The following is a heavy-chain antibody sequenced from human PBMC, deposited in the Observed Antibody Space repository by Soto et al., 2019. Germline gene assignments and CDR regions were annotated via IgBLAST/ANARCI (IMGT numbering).Heavy chain of an antibody. CDR2: ISGSGDYT. J-gene: IGHJ4*02. V-gene: IGHV3-23*01. CDR3: PKAQGPLVRSYKGALEN. CDR1: GFTFSDAA. Sequence: FLRLSCVASGFTFSDAAMSWVRQSPVKGLEWVSAISGSGDYTYYADSVKGRFTISRDNSKNTLYLQMNTLTPADTAVYYCPKAQGPLVRSYKGALENLGQGTLVRVS. D-gene: IGHD1-26*01.